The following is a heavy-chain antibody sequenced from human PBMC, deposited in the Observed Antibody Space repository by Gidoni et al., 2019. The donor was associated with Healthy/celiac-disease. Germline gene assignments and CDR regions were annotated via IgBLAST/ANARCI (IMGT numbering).Heavy chain of an antibody. CDR1: GVSISSYY. V-gene: IGHV4-59*08. CDR2: IYYSRIT. CDR3: ARHRYAGDAFDI. Sequence: QVQLQESGSVLVKPSETLSLTCTASGVSISSYYWSWIRQPPGKELEWIRYIYYSRITNYSPSLKSRVTISVDTSKNQFSLKLSSVTAADTAVFYCARHRYAGDAFDIWGQGTMVTVSS. D-gene: IGHD3-16*01. J-gene: IGHJ3*02.